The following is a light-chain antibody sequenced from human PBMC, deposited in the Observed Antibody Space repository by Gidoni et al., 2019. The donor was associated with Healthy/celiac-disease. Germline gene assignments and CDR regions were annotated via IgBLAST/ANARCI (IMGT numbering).Light chain of an antibody. CDR2: EVS. J-gene: IGLJ2*01. CDR3: SSYAGSNNPHVV. V-gene: IGLV2-8*01. CDR1: SSDVGCYNY. Sequence: QSALTQPPSASGSPGQSVTISCPGTSSDVGCYNYVSWYQHHPGKAPKLMMYEVSKRPSGVPDRFSGSKSGNTASLTVSGLQAEDEADYYCSSYAGSNNPHVVFGGGTKLTVL.